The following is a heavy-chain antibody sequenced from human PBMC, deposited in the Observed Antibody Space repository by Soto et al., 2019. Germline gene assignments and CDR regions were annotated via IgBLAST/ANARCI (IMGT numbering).Heavy chain of an antibody. V-gene: IGHV6-1*01. CDR1: GDSISSNYVT. CDR3: ARATSGRFDY. D-gene: IGHD2-15*01. J-gene: IGHJ4*02. Sequence: LTRGISGDSISSNYVTWNWSWQFPSRGLEWLGRTYYRSKSDNGYRMSVKSRITINPDTSKNQFSLKLNSVSPEDTAVYYCARATSGRFDYWGQGTLVTVS. CDR2: TYYRSKSDN.